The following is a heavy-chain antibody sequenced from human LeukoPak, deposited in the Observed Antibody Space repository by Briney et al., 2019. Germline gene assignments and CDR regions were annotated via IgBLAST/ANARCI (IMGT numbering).Heavy chain of an antibody. CDR2: ISSSSSTI. D-gene: IGHD4-17*01. V-gene: IGHV3-48*04. J-gene: IGHJ6*02. CDR1: GFTFSSYS. CDR3: ARINGDYGDGHGMDV. Sequence: PGGSLRLSCAASGFTFSSYSMNWVRQAPGKGLEWVSYISSSSSTIYYADSVKGRFTISRDNAKNSLYLQMNSLRAEDTAVYYCARINGDYGDGHGMDVWGQGTMVTVSS.